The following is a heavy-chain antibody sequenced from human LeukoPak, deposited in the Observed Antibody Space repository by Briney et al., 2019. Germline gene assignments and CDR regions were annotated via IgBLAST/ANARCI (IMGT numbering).Heavy chain of an antibody. CDR1: GFTFSSYS. J-gene: IGHJ3*02. V-gene: IGHV3-21*01. CDR2: ISSSSSYI. D-gene: IGHD2-2*01. Sequence: PGGSLRLSCAASGFTFSSYSMNWVRQAPGKGLEWVSSISSSSSYIYYADSVKGRFTISRDNAKNSLYLQMNSLRAEDTAVYYCARFSVSCYAFDIWGQGTMVTVSS. CDR3: ARFSVSCYAFDI.